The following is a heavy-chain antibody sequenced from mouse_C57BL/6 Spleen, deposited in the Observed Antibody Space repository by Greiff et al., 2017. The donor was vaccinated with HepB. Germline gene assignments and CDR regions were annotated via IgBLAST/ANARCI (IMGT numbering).Heavy chain of an antibody. J-gene: IGHJ3*01. CDR1: GYTFTSYW. CDR3: ARSGDYSTWFAY. V-gene: IGHV1-64*01. CDR2: IHPNSGST. D-gene: IGHD1-1*01. Sequence: QVQLQQPGAELVMPGASVKLSCKASGYTFTSYWMHWVKQRPGQGLEWIGMIHPNSGSTNYNEKFKSKATLTVDKSSSTAYMQLSSLTSEDSAVYYCARSGDYSTWFAYWGQGTLVTVSA.